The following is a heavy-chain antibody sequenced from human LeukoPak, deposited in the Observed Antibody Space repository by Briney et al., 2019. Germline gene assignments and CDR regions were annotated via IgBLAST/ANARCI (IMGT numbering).Heavy chain of an antibody. CDR1: GFAFSSYW. V-gene: IGHV3-7*01. Sequence: GSLRLSCGASGFAFSSYWMTWLRQAPGKGLEVVANIEPAGSATYYADSVKGRFTISRDNTKNLLYLQMNSLTAEDSAVYHCGRFGYVSAVDPWGQGALVTVSS. J-gene: IGHJ5*02. CDR3: GRFGYVSAVDP. D-gene: IGHD2-15*01. CDR2: IEPAGSAT.